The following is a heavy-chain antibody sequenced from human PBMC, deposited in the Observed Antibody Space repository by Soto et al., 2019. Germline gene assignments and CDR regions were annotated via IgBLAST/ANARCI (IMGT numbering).Heavy chain of an antibody. J-gene: IGHJ4*02. D-gene: IGHD3-16*01. CDR3: AGPGEQHRY. CDR2: IYSGGST. CDR1: GFTVSSNH. Sequence: EVQLVESGGGLVQPGGSLRLSCAASGFTVSSNHMSWVRQAPGKGLEWVSLIYSGGSTYYADSVKGRFTFSRDNSQNTLDLQMNSRRAEDTAVYYGAGPGEQHRYWGQGTLVTVSS. V-gene: IGHV3-66*01.